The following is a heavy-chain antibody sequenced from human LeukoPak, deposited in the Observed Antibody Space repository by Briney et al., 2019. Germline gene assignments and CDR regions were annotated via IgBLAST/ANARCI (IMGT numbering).Heavy chain of an antibody. CDR2: IYYSGST. CDR1: GGSISSYY. J-gene: IGHJ4*02. V-gene: IGHV4-59*01. CDR3: ARAVVAATSYYFDY. D-gene: IGHD2-15*01. Sequence: PSGTLSLTCTVSGGSISSYYWSWIRQPPGKGLEWIGYIYYSGSTNYNLSLKSRVTISVDTSKNQFSLKLSSVTAADTAVYYCARAVVAATSYYFDYWGQGTLVTVSS.